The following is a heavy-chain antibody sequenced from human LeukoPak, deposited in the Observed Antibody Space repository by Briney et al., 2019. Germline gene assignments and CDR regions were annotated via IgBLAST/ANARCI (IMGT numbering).Heavy chain of an antibody. J-gene: IGHJ6*02. CDR2: IKQDGSEK. CDR3: ARLFSLRYFDWLSPYYYYGMDV. Sequence: PGGSLRLSCAASGFTFSSYWMSWVRQAPGKGLEWVANIKQDGSEKYYVDSVKGRFTISRDNAKNSLYLQMNSLRAEDTAVYYCARLFSLRYFDWLSPYYYYGMDVWGQGTTVTVSS. CDR1: GFTFSSYW. V-gene: IGHV3-7*01. D-gene: IGHD3-9*01.